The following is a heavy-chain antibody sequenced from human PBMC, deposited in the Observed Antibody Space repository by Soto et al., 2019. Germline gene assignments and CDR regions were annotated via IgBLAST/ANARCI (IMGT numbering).Heavy chain of an antibody. CDR2: INTDGTGT. V-gene: IGHV3-74*01. Sequence: GGSLRLSCAASGFTFSSDWLHWVRQPPGKGLEWVSRINTDGTGTSYADSVKGRFTISRDNAKNSLYLQMNSLRAEDTAVYYCAREGAGYNWFDPWGQGT. CDR1: GFTFSSDW. D-gene: IGHD1-26*01. CDR3: AREGAGYNWFDP. J-gene: IGHJ5*02.